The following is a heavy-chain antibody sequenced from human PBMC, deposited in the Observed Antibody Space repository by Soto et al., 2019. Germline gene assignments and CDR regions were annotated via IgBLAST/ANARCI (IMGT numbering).Heavy chain of an antibody. J-gene: IGHJ5*02. V-gene: IGHV4-30-4*01. CDR1: GGSISSGDYY. Sequence: QVQLQESGPGLVKPSQTLSLTCTVSGGSISSGDYYWSWIRQPPGKGLEWIGYIYYSGSTYYNPSLKSRVTISGDTSKNQFSLKLSSVTAADTAVYYCAREVVVVPAAIEIWFDPWGQGTLVTVSS. CDR2: IYYSGST. CDR3: AREVVVVPAAIEIWFDP. D-gene: IGHD2-2*01.